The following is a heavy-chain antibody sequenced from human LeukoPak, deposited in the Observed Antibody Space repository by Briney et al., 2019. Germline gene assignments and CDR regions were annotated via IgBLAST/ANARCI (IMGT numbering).Heavy chain of an antibody. Sequence: GGSLRLSCAASGFTFSSYEMNWVRQAPGKGLEWVSYISSSGSTIYYADSVKGRFTISRDNAKNSLYLQMNSLRAEDTAVYYCAKVRFGVMARYYLDYWGQGTLVTVSS. D-gene: IGHD3-10*01. V-gene: IGHV3-48*03. CDR3: AKVRFGVMARYYLDY. CDR1: GFTFSSYE. CDR2: ISSSGSTI. J-gene: IGHJ4*02.